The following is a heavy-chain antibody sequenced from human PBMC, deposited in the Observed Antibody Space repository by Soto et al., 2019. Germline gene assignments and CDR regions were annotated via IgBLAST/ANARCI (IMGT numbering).Heavy chain of an antibody. V-gene: IGHV1-2*07. CDR1: GYTFTDYY. CDR2: IHPNSGGT. D-gene: IGHD3-10*01. J-gene: IGHJ5*02. CDR3: AKDYHSGSGSYWGGCDL. Sequence: QVQLVQSGAEVKTPGDSVQVSCKASGYTFTDYYMHWVRQAPGQGLEWMGWIHPNSGGTNYAHKFRGRVTMSRDTSIGTAYMELSRLTSDDSSVYYWAKDYHSGSGSYWGGCDLGGQGTLVTVCS.